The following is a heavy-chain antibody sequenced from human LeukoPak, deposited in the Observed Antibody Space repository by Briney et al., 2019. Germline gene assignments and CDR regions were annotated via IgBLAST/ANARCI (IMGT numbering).Heavy chain of an antibody. J-gene: IGHJ4*02. D-gene: IGHD6-19*01. CDR3: VRGHNSGWSDFDY. CDR2: IYTSGRT. CDR1: GASISSGNSY. V-gene: IGHV4-61*02. Sequence: TLSLTCTVSGASISSGNSYWSWIRQPAGKGLEWIGRIYTSGRTNLNPALKSRVTLSLDTSKNQYSLNLTSVAAADTAVYYCVRGHNSGWSDFDYRGLGTLVTVSS.